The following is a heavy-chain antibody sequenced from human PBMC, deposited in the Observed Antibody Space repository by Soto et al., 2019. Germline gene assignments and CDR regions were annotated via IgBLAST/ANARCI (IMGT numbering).Heavy chain of an antibody. Sequence: QVRLVESGGGVVQPGRSLRLSCAASGFSFSNYAMHWVRQAPGKGPEWVALIWYDGSKKYYADSVKGRFTISRDNSKKTLYLEVNSLRVDYTALYYCARGGEYTAMPIYWGQGTLVTVSA. D-gene: IGHD5-18*01. CDR3: ARGGEYTAMPIY. CDR1: GFSFSNYA. CDR2: IWYDGSKK. V-gene: IGHV3-33*01. J-gene: IGHJ4*02.